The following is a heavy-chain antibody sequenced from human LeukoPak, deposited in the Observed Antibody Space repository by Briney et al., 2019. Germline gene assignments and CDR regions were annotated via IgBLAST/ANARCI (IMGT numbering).Heavy chain of an antibody. J-gene: IGHJ6*02. CDR1: GYTFTSYG. Sequence: ASVKVSCKASGYTFTSYGISWVRQAPGQGLEWMGRINPNSGGTNYAQKFQGRVTMTRDTSISTAYMELSRLRSDDTAVYYCATPLGYYGMDVWGQGTTVTVSS. V-gene: IGHV1-2*06. CDR2: INPNSGGT. CDR3: ATPLGYYGMDV.